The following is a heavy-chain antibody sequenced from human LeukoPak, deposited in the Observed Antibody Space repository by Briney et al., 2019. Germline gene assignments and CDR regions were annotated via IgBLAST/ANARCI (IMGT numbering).Heavy chain of an antibody. V-gene: IGHV1-18*01. D-gene: IGHD5-12*01. CDR3: ARGSMVATKDPYYYYGMDV. J-gene: IGHJ6*02. Sequence: GASVMASCKASGYTFTSYGISWVRQAPGQGLEWMGWVSAYNGNTNYAQKLQGRGTMTTDTSTSTAYMELRSLRSDDTAVYYCARGSMVATKDPYYYYGMDVWGQGTTVTVSS. CDR2: VSAYNGNT. CDR1: GYTFTSYG.